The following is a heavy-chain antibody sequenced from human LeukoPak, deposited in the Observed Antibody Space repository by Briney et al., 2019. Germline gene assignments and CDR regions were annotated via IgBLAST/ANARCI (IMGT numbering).Heavy chain of an antibody. Sequence: ASVKVSCKASGYTFTGYYMHWVRQAPGQGLEWMGWINPNGGGTNYAQKFQGRVTMTRDTSISTAYMELSRLRSDDTAVYYCAREAHYYYDSSGYPDYWGQGTLVTVSS. D-gene: IGHD3-22*01. CDR2: INPNGGGT. CDR3: AREAHYYYDSSGYPDY. V-gene: IGHV1-2*02. CDR1: GYTFTGYY. J-gene: IGHJ4*02.